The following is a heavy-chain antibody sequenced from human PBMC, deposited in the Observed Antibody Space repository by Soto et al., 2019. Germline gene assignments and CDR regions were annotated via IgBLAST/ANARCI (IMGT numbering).Heavy chain of an antibody. J-gene: IGHJ4*02. D-gene: IGHD6-19*01. V-gene: IGHV3-23*01. Sequence: EVQLLESGGGLVQPGGSVRLSCGASGFPFRDYAMSWVRQAPGKGLEWVAAISGNGAETTYADSVRRRFTISRDNSKDTLSLQMNSLRVDDTDVYYCGKERRGRGCVVGSYWGQGILVTVS. CDR2: ISGNGAET. CDR1: GFPFRDYA. CDR3: GKERRGRGCVVGSY.